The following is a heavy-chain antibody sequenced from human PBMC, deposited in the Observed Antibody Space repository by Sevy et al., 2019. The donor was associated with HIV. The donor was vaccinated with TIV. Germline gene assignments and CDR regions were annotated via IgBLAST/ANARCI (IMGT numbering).Heavy chain of an antibody. CDR1: GFTFSTFA. CDR3: VREGSGHLDFDY. D-gene: IGHD2-15*01. V-gene: IGHV3-21*04. Sequence: GGSLRLSCAASGFTFSTFAMDWVRQAPGKGLEWVSSVSTGRDLFYADSVKGRFTLSTDSAKNSMFPHMNSLRVDDTGIYYCVREGSGHLDFDYWGQGTLVTVSS. J-gene: IGHJ4*02. CDR2: VSTGRDL.